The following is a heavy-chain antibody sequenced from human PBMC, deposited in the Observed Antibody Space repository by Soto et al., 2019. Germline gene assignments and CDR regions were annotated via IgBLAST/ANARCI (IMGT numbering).Heavy chain of an antibody. J-gene: IGHJ5*02. CDR3: ATDPAGGYYDSSGYYYGIS. CDR1: GYTLTELS. CDR2: FDPEDGET. V-gene: IGHV1-24*01. D-gene: IGHD3-22*01. Sequence: ASVKVSWKVSGYTLTELSMHLVRQAPGKGLEWMGGFDPEDGETIYAQKFQGRVTMTEDTSTDTAYMELSSLRSEDTAVYYCATDPAGGYYDSSGYYYGISWGQGTLVTVSS.